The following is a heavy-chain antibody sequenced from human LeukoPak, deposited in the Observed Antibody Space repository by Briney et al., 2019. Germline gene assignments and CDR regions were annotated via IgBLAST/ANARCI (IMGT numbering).Heavy chain of an antibody. D-gene: IGHD2-2*01. CDR3: ARDTDIVVVPAAKMGAFDI. Sequence: GSLRLSCAASGITFSSYNMNWIRQPPGKGLEWIGEINHSGSTNYNPSLKSRVTISVDTSKNQFSLKLSSVTAADTAVYYCARDTDIVVVPAAKMGAFDIWGQGTMVTVSS. V-gene: IGHV4-34*01. CDR2: INHSGST. CDR1: GITFSSYN. J-gene: IGHJ3*02.